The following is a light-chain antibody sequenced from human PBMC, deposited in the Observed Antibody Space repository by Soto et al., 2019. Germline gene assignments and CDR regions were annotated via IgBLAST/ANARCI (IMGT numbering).Light chain of an antibody. CDR1: QGIRYD. V-gene: IGKV1-17*01. J-gene: IGKJ2*01. Sequence: DIQMTQSPTSLSASVGYRVTITYRASQGIRYDLGWYQEKPGKAPKRLIFAASILQSGVTARFSGSGSGKELTLTISSIKPEDFATKYYLQHKSYPYTFGQGTKLEIK. CDR2: AAS. CDR3: LQHKSYPYT.